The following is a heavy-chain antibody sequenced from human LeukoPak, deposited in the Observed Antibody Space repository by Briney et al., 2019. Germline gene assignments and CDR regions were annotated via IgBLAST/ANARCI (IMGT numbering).Heavy chain of an antibody. Sequence: GGSLRLSCAASGFTVSNNYMNWVRQAPGKGLEWVSVIYSGGSTSYADSVKGRFTVSRDSSKNTVYLQMNSLRAEDTAVYYCARVNAATTFDYWGQGTLVTVSS. CDR3: ARVNAATTFDY. D-gene: IGHD1-26*01. CDR1: GFTVSNNY. J-gene: IGHJ4*02. CDR2: IYSGGST. V-gene: IGHV3-66*01.